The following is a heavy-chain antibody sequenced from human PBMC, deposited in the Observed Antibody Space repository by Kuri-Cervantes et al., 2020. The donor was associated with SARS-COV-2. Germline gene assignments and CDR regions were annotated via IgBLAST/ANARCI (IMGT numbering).Heavy chain of an antibody. CDR1: GFTFSSYS. Sequence: GSLKISCAASGFTFSSYSMNWVRQAPGKGLEWVSSISSSSSYIYYADSVKGRFTISRDNAKNSLYLQMNSLRAEDTAVYYCAKGLNYYDSSGYETWGQGTLVTVSS. D-gene: IGHD3-22*01. J-gene: IGHJ5*02. CDR2: ISSSSSYI. CDR3: AKGLNYYDSSGYET. V-gene: IGHV3-21*04.